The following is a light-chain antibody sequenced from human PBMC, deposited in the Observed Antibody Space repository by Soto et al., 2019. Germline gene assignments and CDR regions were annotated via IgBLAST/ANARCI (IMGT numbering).Light chain of an antibody. CDR1: SDDIGGYSF. Sequence: QSALTQPPSVSGSPGQSVTISCSGTSDDIGGYSFVSWYQQHPGNAPKLIIFDVRKRPSGVPDRFSGSKSGNTASLTISGLQAADEAHYYCCSYAGSFSLIFGGGTKLTVL. CDR3: CSYAGSFSLI. J-gene: IGLJ2*01. CDR2: DVR. V-gene: IGLV2-11*01.